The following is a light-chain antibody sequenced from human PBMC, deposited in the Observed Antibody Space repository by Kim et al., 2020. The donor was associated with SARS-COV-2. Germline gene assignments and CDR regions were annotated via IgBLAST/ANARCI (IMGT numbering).Light chain of an antibody. CDR2: SAS. Sequence: AIRMTQSPSSLSASAGGRVTITCRASQSISSYLAWYQQKPGKAPNLLIYSASTLQTGVPSRFSGSGSGTDFTLTISCLQSEDFATYYCQQYYSYPRTFGQGTKVDIK. J-gene: IGKJ1*01. CDR1: QSISSY. V-gene: IGKV1-8*01. CDR3: QQYYSYPRT.